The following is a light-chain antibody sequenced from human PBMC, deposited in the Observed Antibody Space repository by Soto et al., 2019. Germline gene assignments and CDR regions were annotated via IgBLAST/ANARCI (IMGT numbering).Light chain of an antibody. CDR1: QSISSS. Sequence: ENVLTQSPGTLSLSPGERATLSCRASQSISSSFSAWYQQKPGQAPRLLIYGASTRATGIPARFSGSGSGTDFTLTISSLQSEDFAVYYCQQYNNWPPITFGGGTKVDIK. CDR2: GAS. CDR3: QQYNNWPPIT. V-gene: IGKV3-15*01. J-gene: IGKJ4*01.